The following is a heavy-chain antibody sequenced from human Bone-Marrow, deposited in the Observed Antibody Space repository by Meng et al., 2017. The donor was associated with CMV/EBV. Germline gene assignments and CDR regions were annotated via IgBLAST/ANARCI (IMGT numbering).Heavy chain of an antibody. V-gene: IGHV4-39*01. J-gene: IGHJ4*02. D-gene: IGHD6-6*01. CDR2: IYYSGST. CDR1: GGSISSSSYY. CDR3: ARVSGYSSSWCIDY. Sequence: SETLSLTCTVSGGSISSSSYYWGWIRQPPGKGLEWIGSIYYSGSTYYNPSLKSRVTISVDTSKNQFSLKLSSVTAADTAVYYCARVSGYSSSWCIDYWGQGTLVTVSS.